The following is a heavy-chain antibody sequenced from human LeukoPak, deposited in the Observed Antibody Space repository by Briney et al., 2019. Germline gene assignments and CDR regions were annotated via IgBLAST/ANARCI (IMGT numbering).Heavy chain of an antibody. CDR1: GYTFTGYY. J-gene: IGHJ4*02. CDR2: INPNSGGT. Sequence: ASVKVSCKASGYTFTGYYMHWVRQAPGQGLEWMGRINPNSGGTNYAQKFQGRVTMIRDTSISTAYMELSRLRSDNTALYYCARNGYSYDSSGYSAVDYWGQGTLVTVSS. CDR3: ARNGYSYDSSGYSAVDY. V-gene: IGHV1-2*06. D-gene: IGHD3-22*01.